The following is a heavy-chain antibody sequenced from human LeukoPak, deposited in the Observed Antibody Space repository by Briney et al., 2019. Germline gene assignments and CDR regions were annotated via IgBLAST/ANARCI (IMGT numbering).Heavy chain of an antibody. J-gene: IGHJ4*02. CDR3: ARGGAGGSWYDF. D-gene: IGHD6-13*01. CDR2: IGSSSGPI. Sequence: GGSLRLSCAASGFTVSSNYMSWVRQAPGKGLEWVSYIGSSSGPIHYADSVKGRFTISRDNAKSSLYLQMNSLRDEDTAVYYCARGGAGGSWYDFWGQGTLVTASS. CDR1: GFTVSSNY. V-gene: IGHV3-48*02.